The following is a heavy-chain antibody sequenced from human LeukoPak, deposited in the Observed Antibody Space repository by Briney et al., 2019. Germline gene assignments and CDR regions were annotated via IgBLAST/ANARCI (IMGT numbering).Heavy chain of an antibody. Sequence: PGGSLRLSCAASGFTFSSYAMSWVRQAPGKGLEWVSSISGSGGSAYYADSVKGRFTISRDNSKNTLYLQMNSLRAEDTAIYYCAKDRDCSGGSCYPEYFQHWGQGTLVTVSS. J-gene: IGHJ1*01. CDR1: GFTFSSYA. CDR3: AKDRDCSGGSCYPEYFQH. V-gene: IGHV3-23*01. D-gene: IGHD2-15*01. CDR2: ISGSGGSA.